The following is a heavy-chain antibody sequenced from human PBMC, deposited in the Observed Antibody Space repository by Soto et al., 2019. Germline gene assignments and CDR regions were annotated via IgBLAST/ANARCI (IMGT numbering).Heavy chain of an antibody. Sequence: DVRLLESGGGLVQPGGSLRLSCAASGFTFSSYSMSWVRQAPGKGLEWVSTIGTSASTYYGDSVRGRFTISRDNTRNTLYLQMNSLRAEDTAVYYGAALSRYCTSSNCDWGQGTLVTVSS. CDR3: AALSRYCTSSNCD. CDR2: IGTSAST. D-gene: IGHD2-2*01. CDR1: GFTFSSYS. V-gene: IGHV3-23*01. J-gene: IGHJ4*02.